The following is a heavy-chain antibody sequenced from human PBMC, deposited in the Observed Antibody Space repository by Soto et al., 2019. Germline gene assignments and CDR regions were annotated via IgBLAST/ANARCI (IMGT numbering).Heavy chain of an antibody. Sequence: QVHLVQSGAEVKKPGASVKVSCKATFTSYDISWVRQVTGQGLEWMGWMNPNSGNTVYAQKFQGRVSMTRNTSINTAYMELSSLESEDTAVYYCVDRWNWGQGTLVTVSS. CDR2: MNPNSGNT. CDR3: VDRWN. CDR1: TFTSYD. J-gene: IGHJ4*02. V-gene: IGHV1-8*01. D-gene: IGHD1-1*01.